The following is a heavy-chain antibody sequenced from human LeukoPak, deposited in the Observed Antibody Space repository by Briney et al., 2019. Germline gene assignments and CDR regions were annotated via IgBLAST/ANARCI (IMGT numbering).Heavy chain of an antibody. CDR2: IIPIFGTA. CDR1: GYTFTSYY. D-gene: IGHD1-26*01. Sequence: ASVKVSCKASGYTFTSYYMHWVRQAPGQGLEWMGGIIPIFGTANYAQKFQGRVTITTDESTSTAYMELSSLRSEDTAVYYCASRWELQNWFDPWGQGTLVTVSS. CDR3: ASRWELQNWFDP. V-gene: IGHV1-69*05. J-gene: IGHJ5*02.